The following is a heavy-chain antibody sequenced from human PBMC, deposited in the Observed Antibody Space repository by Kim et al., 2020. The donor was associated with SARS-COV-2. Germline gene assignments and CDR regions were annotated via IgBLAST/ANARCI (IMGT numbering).Heavy chain of an antibody. Sequence: ASVKVSCKASGYTFTHYAINWVRQAPGQGLEWMGWINTHTGNPTYAQGFTGRFVFSLDTSVSTAYLQIRSLEAEDTAVYYCARKEDNWFDPWGQGTLVTVSS. V-gene: IGHV7-4-1*02. CDR3: ARKEDNWFDP. CDR1: GYTFTHYA. J-gene: IGHJ5*02. CDR2: INTHTGNP.